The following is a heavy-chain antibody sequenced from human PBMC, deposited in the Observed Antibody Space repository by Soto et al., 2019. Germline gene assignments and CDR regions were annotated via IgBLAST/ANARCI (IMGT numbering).Heavy chain of an antibody. V-gene: IGHV4-30-4*01. CDR2: IYYSGST. Sequence: SETLCLTCTISGGSISSGNYYWSWIRQPPGKGLEWIGYIYYSGSTYYNPSLKSRLTISVDTSKNQFSLKLSSVTAADTAVYYCARVVDIMIPLDIWGQGTIVPVSS. CDR1: GGSISSGNYY. D-gene: IGHD3-16*01. J-gene: IGHJ3*02. CDR3: ARVVDIMIPLDI.